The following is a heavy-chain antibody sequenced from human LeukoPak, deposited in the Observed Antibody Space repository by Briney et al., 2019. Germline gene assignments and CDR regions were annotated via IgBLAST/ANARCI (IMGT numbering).Heavy chain of an antibody. CDR2: FFSSGNT. D-gene: IGHD4-17*01. V-gene: IGHV4-4*07. Sequence: SETLSLTCTVSGGSFTSFYWSWIRQPAGKGLEWIGRFFSSGNTNYNPSFKSRASISVDKSKNQFSLKLTSVTAADTAVYYCAREGRQDYVYFDHWGQGSLVTVSS. J-gene: IGHJ4*02. CDR3: AREGRQDYVYFDH. CDR1: GGSFTSFY.